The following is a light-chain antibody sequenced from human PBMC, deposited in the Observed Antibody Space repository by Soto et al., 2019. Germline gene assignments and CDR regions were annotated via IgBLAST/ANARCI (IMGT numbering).Light chain of an antibody. CDR2: DAS. V-gene: IGKV3-20*01. CDR3: QQYVRSPPSWT. Sequence: ETVLTQSPGTLSLSPGERATLSCRASQSVSSSYLAWYQQKPGQAPRLLIYDASSRATGIPDRFSGSGSGTDVTLTISRLEPEDFAVYYWQQYVRSPPSWTFGQGTKVEIK. J-gene: IGKJ1*01. CDR1: QSVSSSY.